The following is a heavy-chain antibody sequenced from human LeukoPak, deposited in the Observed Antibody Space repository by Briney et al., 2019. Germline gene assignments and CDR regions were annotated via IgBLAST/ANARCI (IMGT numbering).Heavy chain of an antibody. CDR2: ISSDSTNI. D-gene: IGHD2-15*01. Sequence: PGGSLRLSCAASGFTFSIYGMNWVRQAPGEGLEWVASISSDSTNIYYTDSVKGRFTISRDNAKNSPYLQMNSLILEDTAVYYCARDGSGSGDYWGQGTLVTVSS. V-gene: IGHV3-21*01. CDR1: GFTFSIYG. J-gene: IGHJ4*02. CDR3: ARDGSGSGDY.